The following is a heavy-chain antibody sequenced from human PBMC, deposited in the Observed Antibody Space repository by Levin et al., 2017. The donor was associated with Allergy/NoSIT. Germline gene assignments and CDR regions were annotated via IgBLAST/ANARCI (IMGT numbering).Heavy chain of an antibody. CDR1: GFTFSSYA. CDR2: ISYDGSDK. V-gene: IGHV3-30-3*01. Sequence: QTGGSLRLSCAASGFTFSSYAMHWVRQAPGKGLEWVAVISYDGSDKDYADSVKGRLTISRDNSKNTLSLQMNSLRSEDTAVYYCARDSGYSSGGEYFQHWGQGTLVTVSS. J-gene: IGHJ1*01. CDR3: ARDSGYSSGGEYFQH. D-gene: IGHD6-19*01.